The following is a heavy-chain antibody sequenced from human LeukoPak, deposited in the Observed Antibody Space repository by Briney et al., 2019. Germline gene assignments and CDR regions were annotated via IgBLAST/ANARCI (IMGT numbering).Heavy chain of an antibody. CDR2: IYHSGST. CDR3: ARRGFRIFDY. V-gene: IGHV4-38-2*02. CDR1: GYSISSGYY. J-gene: IGHJ4*02. Sequence: SETLSLTCTVSGYSISSGYYWGWIRQPPGKGLEWIGSIYHSGSTYYNPSLKSRVTISVDTSKNQFSLKLSSVTAADTAVYYCARRGFRIFDYWGQGTLVTVSS.